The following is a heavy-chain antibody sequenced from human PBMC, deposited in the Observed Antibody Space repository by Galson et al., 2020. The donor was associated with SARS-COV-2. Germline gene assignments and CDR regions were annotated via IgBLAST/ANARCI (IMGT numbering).Heavy chain of an antibody. J-gene: IGHJ4*02. Sequence: ASVKVSCKASGYTFTDYYIHWVRQAPGQGLEWMGWINTNSGDTKYTQKFRGWVTMTRDTSISTAYMELTRLTSHDTAVYYCARQSFSGWFFDYWGQGTLVTVSS. CDR3: ARQSFSGWFFDY. CDR2: INTNSGDT. V-gene: IGHV1-2*04. CDR1: GYTFTDYY. D-gene: IGHD6-19*01.